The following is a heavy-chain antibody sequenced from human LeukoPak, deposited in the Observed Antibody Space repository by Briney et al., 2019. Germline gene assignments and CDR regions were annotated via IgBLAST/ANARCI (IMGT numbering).Heavy chain of an antibody. D-gene: IGHD3-16*01. J-gene: IGHJ4*02. CDR3: ARDRWGSSYFDY. CDR1: GGSISSSSYY. V-gene: IGHV4-39*07. CDR2: IYYSGST. Sequence: SETLSLACTVSGGSISSSSYYWGWIRQPPGKGLEWIGSIYYSGSTYYNPSLKSRVTVSVDTSKNQFSLKLSSVTAADTAVYYCARDRWGSSYFDYWGQGTLVTVSS.